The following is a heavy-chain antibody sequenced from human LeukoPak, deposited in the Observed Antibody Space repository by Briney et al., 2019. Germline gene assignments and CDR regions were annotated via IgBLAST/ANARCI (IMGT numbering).Heavy chain of an antibody. J-gene: IGHJ4*02. CDR2: IYGDGSFT. CDR3: ERFPD. D-gene: IGHD3-16*01. Sequence: GGSLRLSCAASGFTFSNFWMHWVRQAPGKGLVWVALIYGDGSFTRYADSVKGRFTISRDNSKNTLYLQMNSLRAEDTAVYYCERFPDWGQGTLVTVSS. CDR1: GFTFSNFW. V-gene: IGHV3-74*01.